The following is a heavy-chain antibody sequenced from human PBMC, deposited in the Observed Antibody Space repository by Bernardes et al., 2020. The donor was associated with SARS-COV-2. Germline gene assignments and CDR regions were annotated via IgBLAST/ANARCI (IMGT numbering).Heavy chain of an antibody. D-gene: IGHD2-21*01. J-gene: IGHJ4*02. CDR1: GFSVSTNY. CDR2: IYGDGTT. V-gene: IGHV3-66*01. Sequence: GGPLRVSCAYSGFSVSTNYMSWVRQGTGKGLEWVSAIYGDGTTYYADPVKGRFTISRDNSKNTVDLQMNSPGVEDTAVYHCAKDPGHILGTEYNGYWSQGALVTVAS. CDR3: AKDPGHILGTEYNGY.